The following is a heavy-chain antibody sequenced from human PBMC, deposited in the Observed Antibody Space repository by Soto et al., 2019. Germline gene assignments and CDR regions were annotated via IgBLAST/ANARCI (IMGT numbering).Heavy chain of an antibody. Sequence: GGSLRLSCAASGFTFNNYFMHWARQAPGKGLVWVSRIDSDGSTTHYADSVKGRFTISRDNAKNTLYLQMNNLRAEDTAVYYCARDKSGPADYWGQGTLVTVSS. J-gene: IGHJ4*02. V-gene: IGHV3-74*01. CDR2: IDSDGSTT. D-gene: IGHD5-12*01. CDR3: ARDKSGPADY. CDR1: GFTFNNYF.